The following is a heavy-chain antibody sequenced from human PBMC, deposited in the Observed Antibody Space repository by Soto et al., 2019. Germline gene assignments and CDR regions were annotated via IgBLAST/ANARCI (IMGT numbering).Heavy chain of an antibody. D-gene: IGHD3-9*01. CDR2: ISAYNGNT. V-gene: IGHV1-18*01. J-gene: IGHJ3*02. Sequence: ASVKVSCKASGYTFTSYGISWVRQAPGQGLEWMGWISAYNGNTNYAQKLQGRVTMTTDTSTSTAYMELRSLRSDDTAVYYCARGRRYYDILNEWNAFDIWGQGTMVTVSS. CDR3: ARGRRYYDILNEWNAFDI. CDR1: GYTFTSYG.